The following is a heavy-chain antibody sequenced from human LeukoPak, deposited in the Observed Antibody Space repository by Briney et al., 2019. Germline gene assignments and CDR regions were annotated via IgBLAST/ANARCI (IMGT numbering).Heavy chain of an antibody. J-gene: IGHJ5*02. CDR2: IYYSGST. D-gene: IGHD5-12*01. CDR3: AREVRDITWLDP. V-gene: IGHV4-31*03. Sequence: PSETLSLTCTVSGGSISSGGYYWSWIRQHPGKGLEWIGYIYYSGSTYYNPSLKSRVTISVDTSKNQFSLKLSSVTAADTAVYYCAREVRDITWLDPWGQGTLVTVSS. CDR1: GGSISSGGYY.